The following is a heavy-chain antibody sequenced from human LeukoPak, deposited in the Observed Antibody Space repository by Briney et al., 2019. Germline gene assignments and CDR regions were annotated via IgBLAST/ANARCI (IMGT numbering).Heavy chain of an antibody. CDR2: IYYSGST. Sequence: SQTLSLTCTVSGGSISSGGYYWSWIRQHPGKGLEWIGYIYYSGSTYYNPSLKSRVTISVDTSKNRFSLKLSSVTAADTAVYYCAATGYCSSTSCYPFDPWGQGTLVTVSS. D-gene: IGHD2-2*01. V-gene: IGHV4-31*03. J-gene: IGHJ5*02. CDR3: AATGYCSSTSCYPFDP. CDR1: GGSISSGGYY.